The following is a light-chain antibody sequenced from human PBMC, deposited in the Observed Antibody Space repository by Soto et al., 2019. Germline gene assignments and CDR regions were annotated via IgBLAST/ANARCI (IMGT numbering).Light chain of an antibody. J-gene: IGLJ3*02. V-gene: IGLV1-44*01. Sequence: QSVLTPPPSASGTLGQTVIIPCSGSSSNIGRNTVNWYHQVPGTAPKLLIYTDNQRASGVPDRFSGSRSGTSASLAISGLRSEDEADYYCSAWDDILNAEVFGGGTKLT. CDR1: SSNIGRNT. CDR3: SAWDDILNAEV. CDR2: TDN.